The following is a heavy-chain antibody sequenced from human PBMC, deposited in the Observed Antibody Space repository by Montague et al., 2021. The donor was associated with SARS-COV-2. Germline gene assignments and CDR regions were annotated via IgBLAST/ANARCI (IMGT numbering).Heavy chain of an antibody. D-gene: IGHD3-3*01. V-gene: IGHV4-31*03. CDR3: AGGGTIFGVVTFPFGY. J-gene: IGHJ4*02. CDR1: GGSISSGGYY. Sequence: TLSLTCTVSGGSISSGGYYWSWIRQHPGKGLEWIGYIYYSGSTYYNPSLKSRVTISVDTSKNQFSLKLSSVTAADTAVYYCAGGGTIFGVVTFPFGYWGQGTLVTVSS. CDR2: IYYSGST.